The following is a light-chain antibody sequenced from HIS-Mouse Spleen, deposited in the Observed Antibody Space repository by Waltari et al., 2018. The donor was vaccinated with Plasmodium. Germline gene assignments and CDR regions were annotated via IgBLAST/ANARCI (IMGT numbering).Light chain of an antibody. J-gene: IGKJ2*01. CDR1: QGIRTD. V-gene: IGKV1-6*01. Sequence: AIQMTQSPSSLSASVGDRVTITFRASQGIRTDLGWYQQKPGKAPKLLIYAASSLQSGVPARFSGSGSGTDFTLTISSLQPEDFATYYCLQDYNYPYTIGQGTKLEIK. CDR2: AAS. CDR3: LQDYNYPYT.